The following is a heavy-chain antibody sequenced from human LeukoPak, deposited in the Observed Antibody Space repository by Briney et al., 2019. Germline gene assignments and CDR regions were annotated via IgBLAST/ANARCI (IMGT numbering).Heavy chain of an antibody. CDR3: AQELNWNLDY. CDR1: GFTFSDYY. Sequence: GGSLRLSCAASGFTFSDYYMNWIRQAPGKGLEWVSYITSSGSTKYYADSVKGRFTISRDNAKNSLYLQMNSLRAEDTAVYYCAQELNWNLDYWGQGTLVTVSS. V-gene: IGHV3-11*04. CDR2: ITSSGSTK. D-gene: IGHD1-1*01. J-gene: IGHJ4*02.